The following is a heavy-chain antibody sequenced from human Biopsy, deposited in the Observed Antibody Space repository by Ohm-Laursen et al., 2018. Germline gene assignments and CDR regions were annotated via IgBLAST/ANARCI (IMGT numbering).Heavy chain of an antibody. CDR3: VREPKAGTAEAWYFDL. J-gene: IGHJ2*01. CDR2: ISYNERT. Sequence: PSDTLSLTCTVSGASVKTSGYFWAWIRQRPGKGLEWIGYISYNERTHYNPPLTSLLAISFDTSNNRISLQLRSVSVADTAGYYRVREPKAGTAEAWYFDLWGRGSPVTVPS. CDR1: GASVKTSGYF. D-gene: IGHD6-19*01. V-gene: IGHV4-31*01.